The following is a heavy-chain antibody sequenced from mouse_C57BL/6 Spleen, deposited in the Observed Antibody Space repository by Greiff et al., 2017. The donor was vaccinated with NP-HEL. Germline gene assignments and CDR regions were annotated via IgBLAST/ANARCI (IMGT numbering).Heavy chain of an antibody. J-gene: IGHJ2*01. V-gene: IGHV8-12*01. Sequence: QVTLKECGPGILQSSQTLSLTCSFSGFSLSTSGMGVSWIRQPSGKGLEWLAHIYWDDDKRYNPSLKSRLTISKDTSRNQVFLKITSVDTADTATYYCARRDYGSLDYWGQGTTLTVSS. CDR2: IYWDDDK. D-gene: IGHD1-1*01. CDR3: ARRDYGSLDY. CDR1: GFSLSTSGMG.